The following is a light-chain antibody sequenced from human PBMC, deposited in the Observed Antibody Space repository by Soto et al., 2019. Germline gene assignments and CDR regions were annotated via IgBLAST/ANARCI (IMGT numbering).Light chain of an antibody. Sequence: EIVLTQSPGTLSLSPGERATLSCRASQSMSNNYLAWYQQTPGQAPRLLIYDASNRAAGIPDRFSGSGSGTDFTLTISRLEPEDFGVYHCQQYGGSPRTFGQGTKVEIK. CDR3: QQYGGSPRT. J-gene: IGKJ1*01. V-gene: IGKV3-20*01. CDR1: QSMSNNY. CDR2: DAS.